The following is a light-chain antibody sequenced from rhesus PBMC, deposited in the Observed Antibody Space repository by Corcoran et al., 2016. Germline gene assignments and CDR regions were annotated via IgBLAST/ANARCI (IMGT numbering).Light chain of an antibody. J-gene: IGKJ4*01. V-gene: IGKV1S12*01. CDR2: AAS. Sequence: DIQMTQSPSALSASVGHRVTISCRASQNIYSNLAWYQQKQGKAPKLLIYAASSLQTGIPSLFSGSGSGTDFSLTISSLQPEDSAAYYCQHYYDNPLTFGGGTKVEIK. CDR3: QHYYDNPLT. CDR1: QNIYSN.